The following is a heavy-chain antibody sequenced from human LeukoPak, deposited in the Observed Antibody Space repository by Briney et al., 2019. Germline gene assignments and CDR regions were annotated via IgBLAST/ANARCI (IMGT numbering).Heavy chain of an antibody. J-gene: IGHJ4*02. CDR2: INSDGSST. D-gene: IGHD3-10*01. V-gene: IGHV3-74*01. CDR1: GFTFSYYW. CDR3: ARALGGSGSRSSDY. Sequence: PGGSLRLSCAASGFTFSYYWMHWVRQAPGKGLVWVSRINSDGSSTNYADSVKGRFTISRDNAKNTLYLQMNSLRAEDTAVYYCARALGGSGSRSSDYWGQGTLVTVSS.